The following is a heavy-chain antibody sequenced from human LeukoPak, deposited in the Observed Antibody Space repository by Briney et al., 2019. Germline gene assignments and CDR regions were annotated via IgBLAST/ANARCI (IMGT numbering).Heavy chain of an antibody. D-gene: IGHD4-23*01. V-gene: IGHV4-61*02. J-gene: IGHJ3*02. Sequence: KASETLSLTCTVSGGSISSGSYYWSWIRQPAGKGLEWIGRIYTSGSTNYNPSLKSRVTISVDTSKNQFSLKLSSVTAADTAVYYCARHQRGNSDAFNSWGQGTTVTVSS. CDR2: IYTSGST. CDR1: GGSISSGSYY. CDR3: ARHQRGNSDAFNS.